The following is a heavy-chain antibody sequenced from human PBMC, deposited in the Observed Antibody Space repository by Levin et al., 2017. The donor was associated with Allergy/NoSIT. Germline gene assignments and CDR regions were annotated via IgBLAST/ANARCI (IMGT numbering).Heavy chain of an antibody. Sequence: KSGGSLRLSCAASGFTFSDYYMSWIRQAPGRGLEWVSYINRSGNTKYEDSVKGRFTISGDNAKNSLYLQMNSLRAEDTAVYYCARVLYNSVAFDYWGQGTLVTVSS. CDR1: GFTFSDYY. V-gene: IGHV3-11*01. CDR3: ARVLYNSVAFDY. J-gene: IGHJ4*02. CDR2: INRSGNT. D-gene: IGHD1-1*01.